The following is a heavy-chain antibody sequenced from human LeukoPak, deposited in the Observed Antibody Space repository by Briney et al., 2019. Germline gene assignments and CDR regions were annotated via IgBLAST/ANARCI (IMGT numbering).Heavy chain of an antibody. D-gene: IGHD6-13*01. CDR2: FDNSGRN. J-gene: IGHJ5*02. V-gene: IGHV4-39*01. CDR1: GRSISRCSDH. Sequence: SDTLSLPCTVSGRSISRCSDHGGWVRQPRGEGVEWIGSFDNSGRNYYNPSLKSRVTISVDTSKDQFSLKLTSVTAADTAVYYCARPPGIAAAWFDPWGQGTLVTVSS. CDR3: ARPPGIAAAWFDP.